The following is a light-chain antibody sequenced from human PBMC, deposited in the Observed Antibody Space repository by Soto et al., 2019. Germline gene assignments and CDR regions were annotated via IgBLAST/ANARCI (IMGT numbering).Light chain of an antibody. Sequence: EIVLTQSPGTLSLSPGERATLSCWTSQSIGSSYLGWYQQKPGQAPRLVIFGTSNRATGIPDRFSGSGSGTEFTLTINRLEPEDVAVYYCQQCALAPATLGGGTKVDIK. V-gene: IGKV3-20*01. J-gene: IGKJ4*01. CDR3: QQCALAPAT. CDR1: QSIGSSY. CDR2: GTS.